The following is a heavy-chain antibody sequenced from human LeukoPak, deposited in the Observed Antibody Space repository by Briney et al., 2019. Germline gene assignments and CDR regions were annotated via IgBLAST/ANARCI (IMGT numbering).Heavy chain of an antibody. CDR3: ARAHTRSGGSWGYMSDFDY. D-gene: IGHD2-15*01. CDR2: ISGSGGST. Sequence: PGGSLRLSCAASGFTFSSYAMSWVRQAPGKGLEWVSAISGSGGSTYYADSVKGRFTISRDNAKNSLYLQMNSLRAEDTAVYYCARAHTRSGGSWGYMSDFDYWGQGTLVTVSS. CDR1: GFTFSSYA. J-gene: IGHJ4*02. V-gene: IGHV3-23*01.